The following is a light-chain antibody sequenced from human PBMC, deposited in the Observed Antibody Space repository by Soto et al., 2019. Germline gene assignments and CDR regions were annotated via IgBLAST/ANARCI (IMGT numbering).Light chain of an antibody. Sequence: DIQMTQSPSTVSASVGDRVTITCRASQSISSWLAWYQQKPGKAPKLLIFDASSLESGTPSRFSGRRSGTHFSLTINGLQPDDFANYYCQQYDNYKPLTFGGGTKVDIK. CDR1: QSISSW. CDR3: QQYDNYKPLT. J-gene: IGKJ4*01. V-gene: IGKV1-5*01. CDR2: DAS.